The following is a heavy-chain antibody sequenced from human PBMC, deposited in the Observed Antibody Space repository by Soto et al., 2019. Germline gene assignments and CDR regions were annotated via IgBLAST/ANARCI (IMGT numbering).Heavy chain of an antibody. J-gene: IGHJ4*02. CDR1: GDSVSSNSAA. CDR2: TYYRSKWYN. CDR3: AREVDRRSSSSHSFDY. V-gene: IGHV6-1*01. D-gene: IGHD6-6*01. Sequence: SQTLSLTCAISGDSVSSNSAAWNWIRQSPSRGLEWLGRTYYRSKWYNDYAVSVKSRITINPDTSKNQFSLQLNSVTPEDTAVYYCAREVDRRSSSSHSFDYWGQGTLATVSS.